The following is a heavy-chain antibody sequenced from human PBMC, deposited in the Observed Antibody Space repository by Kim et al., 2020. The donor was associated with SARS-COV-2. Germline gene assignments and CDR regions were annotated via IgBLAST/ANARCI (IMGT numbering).Heavy chain of an antibody. Sequence: ASVKVSCKASGYTFTSYGINWVRLAPGQGLEWMGWISAYNGNTKYAQTFQDRVTMTADTSTNTVHVEVRSLRPDDTAIYYCARDLANWKRGVGNPWGQGTLVTVSS. CDR2: ISAYNGNT. CDR3: ARDLANWKRGVGNP. D-gene: IGHD1-1*01. J-gene: IGHJ5*02. V-gene: IGHV1-18*01. CDR1: GYTFTSYG.